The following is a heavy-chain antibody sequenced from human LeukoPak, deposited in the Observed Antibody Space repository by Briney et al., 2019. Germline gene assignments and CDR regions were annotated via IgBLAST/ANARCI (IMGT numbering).Heavy chain of an antibody. J-gene: IGHJ4*02. Sequence: GGSLRLSCAASGFTFSSYGMHWVRQAPGKGLEWVAVIWYDGSNKYYADSVKGRFTISRDNSKNTLYLQMSSLRAEDTAVYYCASASSHRTAAGGDYWGQGTLVTVST. CDR2: IWYDGSNK. D-gene: IGHD6-25*01. V-gene: IGHV3-33*01. CDR3: ASASSHRTAAGGDY. CDR1: GFTFSSYG.